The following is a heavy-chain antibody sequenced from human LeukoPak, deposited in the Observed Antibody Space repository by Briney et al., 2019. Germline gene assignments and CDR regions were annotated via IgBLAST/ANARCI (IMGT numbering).Heavy chain of an antibody. V-gene: IGHV4-59*08. CDR3: ARQPNYYDSSGYYYRAFDI. J-gene: IGHJ3*02. CDR1: GGSISIYY. D-gene: IGHD3-22*01. Sequence: PSETLSLTCTVSGGSISIYYWSWIRQPPGKGLEWIGYIYYSGSTNYNPSLKSRVTISVDTSKNQFSLKLSSVTAADTAVYYCARQPNYYDSSGYYYRAFDIWGQGTMVTVSS. CDR2: IYYSGST.